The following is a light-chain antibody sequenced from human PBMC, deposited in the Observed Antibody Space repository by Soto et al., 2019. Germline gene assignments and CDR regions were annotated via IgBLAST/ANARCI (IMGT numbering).Light chain of an antibody. CDR2: YDD. CDR3: AVWDDNLNGVV. V-gene: IGLV1-36*01. Sequence: QSVLTQPPSVSEAPRQRVTISCSGSWSNIGNNAVNWYQQLPGKAPKLLIYYDDLLSSGVSDRFSGSKSGTSASLAIGGLQSEDEADYYCAVWDDNLNGVVFGGGTKLTVL. J-gene: IGLJ2*01. CDR1: WSNIGNNA.